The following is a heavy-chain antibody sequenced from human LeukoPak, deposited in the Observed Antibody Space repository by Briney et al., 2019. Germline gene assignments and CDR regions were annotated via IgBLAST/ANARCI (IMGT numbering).Heavy chain of an antibody. CDR1: GFTFSNYA. J-gene: IGHJ4*02. Sequence: PGGSLRLSCAASGFTFSNYAMSWVRQAPGKGLEWVSASTYYADSVKGRFTISRDNSKNTLYLQMNSLRAEDTAVYYCARASINGDYWGQGTLVTVSS. CDR2: ST. D-gene: IGHD3-10*01. CDR3: ARASINGDY. V-gene: IGHV3-23*01.